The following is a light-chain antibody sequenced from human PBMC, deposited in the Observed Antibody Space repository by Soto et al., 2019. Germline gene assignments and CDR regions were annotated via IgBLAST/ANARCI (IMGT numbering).Light chain of an antibody. J-gene: IGKJ5*01. CDR2: DAS. CDR3: QLSDSSLT. Sequence: DIQMNQSPTSLSASVGDRVTITCRASQNISSWLAWYQQKPGKAPNLLIYDASNLEGGVPSRFSGSGSGTDFTLTISSLQPEDFATYYCQLSDSSLTFGQGTRLEIK. CDR1: QNISSW. V-gene: IGKV1-39*01.